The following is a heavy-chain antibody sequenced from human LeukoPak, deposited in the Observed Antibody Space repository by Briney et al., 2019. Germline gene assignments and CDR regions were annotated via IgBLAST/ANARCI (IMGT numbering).Heavy chain of an antibody. CDR3: ARLYSNYVPYYFDY. CDR2: INHSGST. D-gene: IGHD4-11*01. V-gene: IGHV4-34*01. Sequence: PSETLSLTCTVSGGSISSYYWSWIRQPPGKGLEWIGEINHSGSTNYNPSLKSRVTISVDTSKNQFSLKLSSVTAADTAVYYCARLYSNYVPYYFDYWGQGTLVTVSS. J-gene: IGHJ4*02. CDR1: GGSISSYY.